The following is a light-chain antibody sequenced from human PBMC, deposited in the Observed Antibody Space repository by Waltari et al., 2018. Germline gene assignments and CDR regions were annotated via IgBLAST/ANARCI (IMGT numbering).Light chain of an antibody. Sequence: SYVLTQPPSVSVAPGQTDIITCAGGNLASKNVHWYQQKPGRALELVLYNDDVRPSGCPDRFSGSNSGNTATLTIRRVEAGDESDYYCQVGDISTDRPGVEFGGGTKLTVL. V-gene: IGLV3-21*02. J-gene: IGLJ2*01. CDR3: QVGDISTDRPGVE. CDR1: NLASKN. CDR2: NDD.